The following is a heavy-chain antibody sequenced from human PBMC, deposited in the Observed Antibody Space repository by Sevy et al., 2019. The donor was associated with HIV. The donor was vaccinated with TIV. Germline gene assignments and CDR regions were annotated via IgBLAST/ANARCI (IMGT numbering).Heavy chain of an antibody. Sequence: ASVKVSCKVSGYTVTKLSIHWVRQAPGKGLEWMGESAPQYGETIYAQRFQGRLTMTEDTSPDTAFMELSSLTSEDTAIYYCTTVGLRYYSGSSSYQGDWFDPWGQGTLVTVSS. D-gene: IGHD2-15*01. J-gene: IGHJ5*02. CDR2: SAPQYGET. V-gene: IGHV1-24*01. CDR3: TTVGLRYYSGSSSYQGDWFDP. CDR1: GYTVTKLS.